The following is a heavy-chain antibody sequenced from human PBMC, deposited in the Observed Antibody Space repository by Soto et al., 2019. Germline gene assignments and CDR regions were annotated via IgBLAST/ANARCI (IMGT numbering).Heavy chain of an antibody. D-gene: IGHD3-22*01. CDR3: ARALHYHDSSRSPNYYYGMDV. J-gene: IGHJ6*04. CDR2: IYHSGST. CDR1: GYSLSSGYY. V-gene: IGHV4-38-2*01. Sequence: SETLSLTCAVSGYSLSSGYYWGWIRQPPGKGLEWIGSIYHSGSTYYNPSLKSRVTISVDTSKNQFSLELSSVTAADTAVYYCARALHYHDSSRSPNYYYGMDVWGEGTTVTVSS.